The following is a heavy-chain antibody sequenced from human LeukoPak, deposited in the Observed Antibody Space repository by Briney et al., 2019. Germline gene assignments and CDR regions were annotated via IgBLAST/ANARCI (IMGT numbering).Heavy chain of an antibody. CDR1: GFTFSSYA. Sequence: GRSLRLSCAASGFTFSSYAMHWVRQAPGKGLEWVAVIWRDGSNKYYADSVKGRFTISRDNSKNTLFLQINSLRAEDTAVYYCAGGHYYYDYWGQGALVTVSS. D-gene: IGHD3-16*01. CDR3: AGGHYYYDY. V-gene: IGHV3-33*08. J-gene: IGHJ4*02. CDR2: IWRDGSNK.